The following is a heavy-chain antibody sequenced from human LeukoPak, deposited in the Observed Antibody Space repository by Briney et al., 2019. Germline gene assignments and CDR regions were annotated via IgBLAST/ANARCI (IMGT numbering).Heavy chain of an antibody. J-gene: IGHJ4*02. CDR3: ARGIHQRSGSCYPY. D-gene: IGHD2-15*01. Sequence: SVKVSCKASGGTFSSYAISWVRQAPGQGLEWMGGIIPIFGTANYAQKFQGRVTITAGESTSTAYMELSSLRSEDTAVYYCARGIHQRSGSCYPYWGQGTLVTVSS. CDR2: IIPIFGTA. CDR1: GGTFSSYA. V-gene: IGHV1-69*13.